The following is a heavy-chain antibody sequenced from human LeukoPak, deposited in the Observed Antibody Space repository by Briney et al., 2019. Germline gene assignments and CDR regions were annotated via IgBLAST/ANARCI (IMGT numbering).Heavy chain of an antibody. V-gene: IGHV3-66*01. CDR3: ARGEYTYVYFDY. CDR1: GFTVSSNY. J-gene: IGHJ4*02. CDR2: IYSGGST. D-gene: IGHD5-18*01. Sequence: GGSLRLSCAASGFTVSSNYMSWVCQAPGKGLEWVSVIYSGGSTYYADSVKGRFTISRDNSKNTLYLQMNSLRAEDTAVYYCARGEYTYVYFDYWGQGTLVTVSS.